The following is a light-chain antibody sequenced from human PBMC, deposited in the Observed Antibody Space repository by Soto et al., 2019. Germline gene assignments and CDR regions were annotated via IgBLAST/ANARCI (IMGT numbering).Light chain of an antibody. Sequence: QMTPSTFPPSSSVGHRVTITCRASQYISNWVAWYQQKPGKAPKLLIYDASTLESGVPSRFTGSVSQTEFTLTINSLQPDDFGTYFCQQYNSFSGTFGGGTKVDNK. CDR3: QQYNSFSGT. CDR2: DAS. CDR1: QYISNW. J-gene: IGKJ4*01. V-gene: IGKV1-5*01.